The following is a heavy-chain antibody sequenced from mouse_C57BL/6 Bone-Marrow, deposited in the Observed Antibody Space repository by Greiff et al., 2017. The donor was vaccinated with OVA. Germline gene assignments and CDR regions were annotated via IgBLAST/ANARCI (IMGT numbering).Heavy chain of an antibody. J-gene: IGHJ3*01. CDR3: TRACYYGYFAY. CDR1: GYTFTSYW. V-gene: IGHV1-59*01. CDR2: IDPSDSYT. D-gene: IGHD1-2*01. Sequence: QVQLQQPGAELVRPGTSVKLSCKASGYTFTSYWMHWVKQRPGQGLEWIGVIDPSDSYTNYNQKFKGKATLTVDTSSRTAYMPLSSLTSEVSSVYYCTRACYYGYFAYWGQGTLVTVSA.